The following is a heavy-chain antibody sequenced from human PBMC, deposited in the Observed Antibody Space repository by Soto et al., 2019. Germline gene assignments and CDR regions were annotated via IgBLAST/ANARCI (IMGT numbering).Heavy chain of an antibody. Sequence: EVQLVESGGGLVQPGGSLRLSCAASGFTFSSYWMSWVRQAPGKGLEWVASIKEDGSEKYYVDSVKGRFTISRDNARNPLYLQLSSLRVDDLAVYYCARAPNYGDYFNYWGQGTLVTVSS. CDR1: GFTFSSYW. D-gene: IGHD4-17*01. V-gene: IGHV3-7*01. CDR3: ARAPNYGDYFNY. CDR2: IKEDGSEK. J-gene: IGHJ4*02.